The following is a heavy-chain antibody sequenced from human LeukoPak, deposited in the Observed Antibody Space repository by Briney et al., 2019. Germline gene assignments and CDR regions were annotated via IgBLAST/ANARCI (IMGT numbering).Heavy chain of an antibody. CDR1: GGSISSYY. V-gene: IGHV4-59*01. J-gene: IGHJ4*02. CDR2: IYYSGST. CDR3: ASYSSGPPTHSFFDY. D-gene: IGHD6-19*01. Sequence: PSETLSLTCTVSGGSISSYYWSWIRQPPGKGLEWIGYIYYSGSTNYNPSLKSRVTISVDTSKNQFSLKLSSVTAADTAVYYCASYSSGPPTHSFFDYWGQGTLVTVSS.